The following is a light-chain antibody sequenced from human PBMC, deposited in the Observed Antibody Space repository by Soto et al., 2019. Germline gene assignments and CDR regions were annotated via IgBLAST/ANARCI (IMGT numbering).Light chain of an antibody. CDR1: QSISIY. V-gene: IGKV1-39*01. J-gene: IGKJ5*01. CDR3: QQTYTTPEIT. CDR2: GAS. Sequence: DIQMTQSPSSLSSSVGERFTITCGASQSISIYLNWYQLKPGKAPNLLMYGASYLKSGVPTRFSGSGSGTDFTLTISSLQPEDFAIYYCQQTYTTPEITFGQGTRLETK.